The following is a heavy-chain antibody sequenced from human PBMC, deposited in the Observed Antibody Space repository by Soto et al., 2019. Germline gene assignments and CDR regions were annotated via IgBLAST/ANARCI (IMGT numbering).Heavy chain of an antibody. D-gene: IGHD6-19*01. V-gene: IGHV3-23*01. Sequence: EVQLLESGGGLVQPGGSLRLSCAASGFTFSSYAMSWVRQAPGKGLEWVSAISGSGGSTYYADSVKGRFTISRDNSKNTLYLQMNSLRAEDTAVYYCAKVPRTLGIAVAAYYFDYWGQGTLVTVSS. CDR1: GFTFSSYA. CDR3: AKVPRTLGIAVAAYYFDY. J-gene: IGHJ4*02. CDR2: ISGSGGST.